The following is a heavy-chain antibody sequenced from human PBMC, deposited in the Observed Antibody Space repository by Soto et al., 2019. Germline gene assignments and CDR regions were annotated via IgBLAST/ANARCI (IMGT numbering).Heavy chain of an antibody. CDR1: GFTFSSYA. Sequence: GSLRLSCAASGFTFSSYAMTWVRQAPGKGLEWVSTISDSGGSSSYADSVKGRFAISRDNSKNTLSLQMNSLRAEDTAVYYCAKVWGVSGMDVWGQGTTVTVS. J-gene: IGHJ6*02. CDR2: ISDSGGSS. D-gene: IGHD3-10*01. CDR3: AKVWGVSGMDV. V-gene: IGHV3-23*01.